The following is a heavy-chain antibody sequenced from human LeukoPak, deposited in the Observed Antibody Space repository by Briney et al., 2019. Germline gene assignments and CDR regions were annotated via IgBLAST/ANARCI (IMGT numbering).Heavy chain of an antibody. J-gene: IGHJ4*02. D-gene: IGHD1-7*01. CDR1: GFIVSGDF. Sequence: GGSLRLSCAASGFIVSGDFMSWVRQAPGKGLEWVSGISGSGGITNYADSVKGRFTISRDNSKSTLYLQMISLRAEDTAVYYCAKADNWNLPLDYWGQGTLVTVSS. V-gene: IGHV3-23*01. CDR2: ISGSGGIT. CDR3: AKADNWNLPLDY.